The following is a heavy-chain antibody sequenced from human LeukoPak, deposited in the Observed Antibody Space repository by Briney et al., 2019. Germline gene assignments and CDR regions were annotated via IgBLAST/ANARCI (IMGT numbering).Heavy chain of an antibody. Sequence: SETLSLTCTVSGGSISSYYWSWIRQPPGKGLEWIGYIYYSGSTNYNPSLKSRVTISVDTSKNQFSLKLSSVTAADTAVYYCARGIVDYCYGMDVWGKGTTVTVSS. CDR2: IYYSGST. CDR3: ARGIVDYCYGMDV. D-gene: IGHD2-15*01. CDR1: GGSISSYY. J-gene: IGHJ6*04. V-gene: IGHV4-59*01.